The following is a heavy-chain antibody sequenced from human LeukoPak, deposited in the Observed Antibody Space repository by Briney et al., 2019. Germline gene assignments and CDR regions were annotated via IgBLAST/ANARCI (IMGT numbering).Heavy chain of an antibody. D-gene: IGHD3-9*01. CDR1: GFTFSDYN. CDR3: ARSIGLTGGGVDV. CDR2: ITNSGSTI. J-gene: IGHJ6*02. V-gene: IGHV3-11*01. Sequence: PGGSLRLSCAASGFTFSDYNMNWVRQAPGKGLEWVSYITNSGSTIHYADSVKGRFTISRDNAKNSLYLQMSSLRAEDTAVYYCARSIGLTGGGVDVWGQGTTVAVSS.